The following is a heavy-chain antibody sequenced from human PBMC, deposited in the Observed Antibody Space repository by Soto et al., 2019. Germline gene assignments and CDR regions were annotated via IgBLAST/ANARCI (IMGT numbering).Heavy chain of an antibody. J-gene: IGHJ6*02. CDR2: INAGNGNT. Sequence: GASVKVSCKSSGYTFTSYAMHCVRQAPEQRLEWMGWINAGNGNTKYSQKFQGRVTITRDTSASTAYMELSSLRSEDTAVYYCARDMSYYYGSGSYYKIYYYYGMDVWGQGTTVTVSS. CDR1: GYTFTSYA. CDR3: ARDMSYYYGSGSYYKIYYYYGMDV. V-gene: IGHV1-3*01. D-gene: IGHD3-10*01.